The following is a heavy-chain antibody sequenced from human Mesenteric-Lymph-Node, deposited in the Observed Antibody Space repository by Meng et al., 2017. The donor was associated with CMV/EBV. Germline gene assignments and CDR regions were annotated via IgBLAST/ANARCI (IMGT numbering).Heavy chain of an antibody. J-gene: IGHJ4*02. CDR3: ARSLYGTTHFAY. V-gene: IGHV1-69*02. D-gene: IGHD1-1*01. Sequence: SVKVSCEASGGTFNSDTFSWVRQAPGQGLEWMGRIIPVLNMPNYAQKFRGRVTIGADKSTNTAYIELSGLTSEDTAVYYCARSLYGTTHFAYWGQGTLVTVSS. CDR1: GGTFNSDT. CDR2: IIPVLNMP.